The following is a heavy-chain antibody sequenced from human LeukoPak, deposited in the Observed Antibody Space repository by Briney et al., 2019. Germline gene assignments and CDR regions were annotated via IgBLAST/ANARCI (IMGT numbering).Heavy chain of an antibody. CDR3: AKGGRSGSYWYFDY. J-gene: IGHJ4*02. D-gene: IGHD1-26*01. CDR1: GFTFDDYA. V-gene: IGHV3-9*01. Sequence: PGRSLRLSCAASGFTFDDYAMHWVRQAPGKGLEWVSGISWNSGSRGYADSVKGRFTISRDNAKNSLYLQMNSLRAEDTALYYCAKGGRSGSYWYFDYWGQGTPVTVSS. CDR2: ISWNSGSR.